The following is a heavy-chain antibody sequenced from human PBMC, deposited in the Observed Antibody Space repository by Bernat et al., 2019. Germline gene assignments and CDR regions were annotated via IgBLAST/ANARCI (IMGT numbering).Heavy chain of an antibody. D-gene: IGHD5-12*01. CDR2: IIPILGIA. CDR1: GGTFSSYT. CDR3: ARDVATTDYYYYGMDV. V-gene: IGHV1-69*08. Sequence: QVQLVQSGAEVKKPGSSVKVSCQASGGTFSSYTISWVRQAPGHGLEWMGRIIPILGIANYAQKFQGRVTITADKSTSTAYMELSSLRSEDTAVYYCARDVATTDYYYYGMDVWGQGTTVTVSS. J-gene: IGHJ6*02.